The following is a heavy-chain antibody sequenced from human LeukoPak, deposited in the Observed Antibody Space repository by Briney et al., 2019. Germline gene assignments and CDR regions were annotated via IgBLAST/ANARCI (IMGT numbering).Heavy chain of an antibody. Sequence: GASVKVSCKASGGTFSSYAISWVRQAPGQGLEWMGGIIPIFGTANYAQKFQGGVTITADESTSTAYMELSSLRSEDTAVYYCAREWMSSKVIWFDPWGQGTLVTVSS. J-gene: IGHJ5*02. CDR2: IIPIFGTA. CDR1: GGTFSSYA. V-gene: IGHV1-69*13. CDR3: AREWMSSKVIWFDP. D-gene: IGHD5-18*01.